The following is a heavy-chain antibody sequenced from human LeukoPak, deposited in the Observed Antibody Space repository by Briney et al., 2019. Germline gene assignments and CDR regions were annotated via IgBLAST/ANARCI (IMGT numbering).Heavy chain of an antibody. V-gene: IGHV4-38-2*02. Sequence: SETLSLTCTVSGYSISSGYYWGWIRQPPGKGLEWIGSIYHSGSTYYNPSLKSRVTIPVDTSKNQFSLKLSSVTAADTAVYYCAREPVRDGYKDYWGQGTLVTVSS. CDR2: IYHSGST. CDR1: GYSISSGYY. J-gene: IGHJ4*02. D-gene: IGHD5-24*01. CDR3: AREPVRDGYKDY.